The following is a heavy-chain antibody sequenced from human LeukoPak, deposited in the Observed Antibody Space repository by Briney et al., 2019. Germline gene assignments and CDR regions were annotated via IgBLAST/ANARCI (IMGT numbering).Heavy chain of an antibody. CDR2: IYSGGST. CDR1: GFTVSSNY. D-gene: IGHD3-10*01. Sequence: GGSLRLSCAASGFTVSSNYMSWVRQAPGKGLEWVSVIYSGGSTYYADSVKGRFTISRDNSKNTLYLQMNSLRAEDTAVYYCVTVGELQLLSFDYWGQGTLVTVSS. J-gene: IGHJ4*02. V-gene: IGHV3-66*01. CDR3: VTVGELQLLSFDY.